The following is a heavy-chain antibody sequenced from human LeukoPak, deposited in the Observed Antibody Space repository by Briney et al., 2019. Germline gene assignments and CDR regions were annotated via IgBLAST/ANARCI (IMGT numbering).Heavy chain of an antibody. Sequence: RAGGSLRLSCAASGFTVSSNYMSWVRQAPGKGLEWVSGISWNGGSTGYADSVKGRFTISRDNAKNSLYLQMNSLRAEDTALYYCARERYYGLDYWGQGTLVTVSS. CDR2: ISWNGGST. CDR3: ARERYYGLDY. V-gene: IGHV3-20*04. CDR1: GFTVSSNY. J-gene: IGHJ4*02. D-gene: IGHD3-10*01.